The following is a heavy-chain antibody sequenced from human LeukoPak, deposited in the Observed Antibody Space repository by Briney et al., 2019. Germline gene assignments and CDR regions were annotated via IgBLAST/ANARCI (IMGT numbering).Heavy chain of an antibody. CDR2: IQQNGGGK. CDR3: ATGGDLYCTTANCLPFDY. V-gene: IGHV3-7*01. D-gene: IGHD2-8*01. CDR1: GFTFGSYW. J-gene: IGHJ4*02. Sequence: GGSLRLSCAASGFTFGSYWMSWVRQAPGKGLEGVANIQQNGGGKHYVDSVKGRFTISRDNAKNSLSLQMDNLRAEATAVYYCATGGDLYCTTANCLPFDYWGQGTLVTVSS.